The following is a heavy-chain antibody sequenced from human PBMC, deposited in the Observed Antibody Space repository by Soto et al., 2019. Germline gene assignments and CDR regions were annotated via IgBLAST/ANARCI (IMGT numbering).Heavy chain of an antibody. CDR1: CGSISSTSYY. Sequence: SETLSLTCTVSCGSISSTSYYCGWIRQPPGKGLEWIGSMSYSESTHYNPSLKSRVTMSVDTSKNQFSLKLSSVTAADTAVYYCARSECLSTSCSSFYGMDVWGQGTTVTVSS. CDR2: MSYSEST. V-gene: IGHV4-39*01. J-gene: IGHJ6*02. CDR3: ARSECLSTSCSSFYGMDV. D-gene: IGHD2-2*01.